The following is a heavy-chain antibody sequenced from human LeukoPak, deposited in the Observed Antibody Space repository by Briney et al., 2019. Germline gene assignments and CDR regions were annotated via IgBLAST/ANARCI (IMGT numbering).Heavy chain of an antibody. CDR2: ISSSSSYI. CDR1: GFTFSSYS. J-gene: IGHJ4*02. V-gene: IGHV3-21*01. D-gene: IGHD5-12*01. Sequence: GGSLRLSCAASGFTFSSYSMNWVRQAPGKGLEWVSSISSSSSYIYYADSVKGRFTISRDKAKNSLYLQMNSLRAEDTAIYYCAREGMVATFGLWGQGTLVTVSS. CDR3: AREGMVATFGL.